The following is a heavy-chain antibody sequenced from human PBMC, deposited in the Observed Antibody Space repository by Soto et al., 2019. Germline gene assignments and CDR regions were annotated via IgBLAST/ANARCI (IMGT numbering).Heavy chain of an antibody. CDR2: ISYDGSSR. Sequence: QVQLVESGGGVVQPGRSLRLSCAASGFTFSTYGMHWVRQAPGKGLEWVAVISYDGSSRYYADSVKGRFTISRDNSXNXPYLQMNSRTAEETAVYYCALIKGYDYDSSGHTLDYWGQGTLVTVSS. D-gene: IGHD3-22*01. CDR3: ALIKGYDYDSSGHTLDY. CDR1: GFTFSTYG. J-gene: IGHJ4*02. V-gene: IGHV3-30*03.